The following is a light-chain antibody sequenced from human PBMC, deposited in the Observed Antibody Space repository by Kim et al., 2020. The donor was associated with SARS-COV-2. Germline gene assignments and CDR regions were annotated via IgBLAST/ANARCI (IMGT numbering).Light chain of an antibody. Sequence: SPGERATLSVRASQSVSSNYLAWYQQRPGQAPRLLIYDASSRATGSPDRFSGSGSGTDFTLTISRLEPEDFAVYYCQQYSSSFRTFGQGTKVDIK. CDR3: QQYSSSFRT. CDR2: DAS. V-gene: IGKV3-20*01. J-gene: IGKJ1*01. CDR1: QSVSSNY.